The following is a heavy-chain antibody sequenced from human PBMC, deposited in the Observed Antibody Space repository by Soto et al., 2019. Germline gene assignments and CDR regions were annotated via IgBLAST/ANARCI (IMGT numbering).Heavy chain of an antibody. V-gene: IGHV3-74*01. J-gene: IGHJ4*02. CDR3: ARPVVYSVYDRVFFDY. CDR2: ISSDGSST. CDR1: GFSFINSW. Sequence: GGSLRLSCAASGFSFINSWMHWVRQAPGKGLVWASRISSDGSSTNYADSVKGRFIISRDNAKNTLYLQMNILRAEDTAVYYCARPVVYSVYDRVFFDYWGQGTLVTVSS. D-gene: IGHD5-12*01.